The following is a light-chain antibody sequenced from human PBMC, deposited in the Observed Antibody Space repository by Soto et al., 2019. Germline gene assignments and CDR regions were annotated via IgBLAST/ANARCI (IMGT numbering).Light chain of an antibody. CDR3: QQYYSYPWT. V-gene: IGKV1-8*01. CDR1: QGISSY. J-gene: IGKJ1*01. CDR2: AAS. Sequence: AIRMTQSPSSFSASTGDRVTITCRASQGISSYLAWYQRKPGKAPKLLIYAASTLQSGVPSRFSGSGSETDFTLTISCLQSEDFATYYCQQYYSYPWTFGQGTKVEI.